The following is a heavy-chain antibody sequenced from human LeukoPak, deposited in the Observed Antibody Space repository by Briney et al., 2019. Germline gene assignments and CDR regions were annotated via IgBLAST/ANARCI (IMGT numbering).Heavy chain of an antibody. CDR1: GFTSTTYS. CDR3: ARGWSNGMDV. Sequence: KSGGSLRLSCAASGFTSTTYSMNWVRQAPGKGLEWVSSIGTDTTYIYYADSVKGRFTISRDNARNSVYLQMNSLRAEDTAVYYCARGWSNGMDVWGQGTTATVSS. V-gene: IGHV3-21*01. J-gene: IGHJ6*02. CDR2: IGTDTTYI. D-gene: IGHD3-3*01.